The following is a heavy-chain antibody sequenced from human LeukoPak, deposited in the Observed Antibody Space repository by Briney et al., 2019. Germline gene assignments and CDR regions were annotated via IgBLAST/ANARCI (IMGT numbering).Heavy chain of an antibody. CDR3: ARGSPPGD. CDR1: GFTFSTYV. D-gene: IGHD3-16*01. CDR2: ISGSGGST. Sequence: GGSLRLSCAASGFTFSTYVMSWVRQAPGKGLEWVSAISGSGGSTYYADSVKGRFTISRDNAKNSLYLQMNTLRVDDTAVYYCARGSPPGDWGQGTLVTVSS. J-gene: IGHJ4*02. V-gene: IGHV3-23*01.